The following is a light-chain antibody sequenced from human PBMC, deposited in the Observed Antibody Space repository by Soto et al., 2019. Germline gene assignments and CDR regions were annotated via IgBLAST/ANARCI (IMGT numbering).Light chain of an antibody. Sequence: DIQMTQSPSTLSASVGDRVTITCRAIQSISSWLAWYQQKPGKAPPLLIYKASTLESGVPSRFSGSGSGTEFTLTISSLQPDDFATYYCQQYDSYSRTFGQGTKVEIK. CDR3: QQYDSYSRT. CDR2: KAS. V-gene: IGKV1-5*03. J-gene: IGKJ1*01. CDR1: QSISSW.